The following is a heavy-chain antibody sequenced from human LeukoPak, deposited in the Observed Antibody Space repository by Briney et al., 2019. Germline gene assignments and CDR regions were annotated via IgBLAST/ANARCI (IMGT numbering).Heavy chain of an antibody. J-gene: IGHJ4*02. CDR3: AKDSYSRSGWSTFDY. Sequence: PGGSLRLSCAASGFTFSSYWMSWVRQAPGRGLEWVANIKQDGSEKYYVDSVKGRFTISRDNAKNSLYLQMNSLRAEDTAVYYCAKDSYSRSGWSTFDYWGQGTLVTVSS. V-gene: IGHV3-7*01. CDR2: IKQDGSEK. CDR1: GFTFSSYW. D-gene: IGHD6-19*01.